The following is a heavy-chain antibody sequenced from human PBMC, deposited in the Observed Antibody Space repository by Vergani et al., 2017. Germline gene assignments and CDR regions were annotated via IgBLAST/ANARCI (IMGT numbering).Heavy chain of an antibody. D-gene: IGHD6-6*01. J-gene: IGHJ5*02. CDR1: GFTFSSYG. CDR3: ARFGSSQLLVSLNWFDP. V-gene: IGHV3-33*01. Sequence: QVQLVESGGGVVQPGRSLRLSCAASGFTFSSYGMHWVRQAPGKGLEWVAVIWYDGSNKYYADSVKGRFTISRDNSKNTLYLQMNSLRAEDTAVYYCARFGSSQLLVSLNWFDPWGQGTLVTVSS. CDR2: IWYDGSNK.